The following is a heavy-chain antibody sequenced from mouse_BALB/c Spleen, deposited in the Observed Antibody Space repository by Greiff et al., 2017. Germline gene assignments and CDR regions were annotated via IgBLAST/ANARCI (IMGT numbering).Heavy chain of an antibody. Sequence: LEESGAELVRPGSSVKISCKASGYAFSSYWMNWVKQRPGQGLEWIGQIYPGDGDTNYNGKFKGKATLTADKSSSTAYMQLSSLTSEDSAVYFCARWSGYYPHFDYWGQGTTLTVSS. CDR2: IYPGDGDT. CDR3: ARWSGYYPHFDY. D-gene: IGHD2-3*01. J-gene: IGHJ2*01. CDR1: GYAFSSYW. V-gene: IGHV1-80*01.